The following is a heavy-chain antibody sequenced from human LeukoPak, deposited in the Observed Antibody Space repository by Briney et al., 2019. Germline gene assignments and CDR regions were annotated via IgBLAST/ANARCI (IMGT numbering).Heavy chain of an antibody. J-gene: IGHJ6*03. V-gene: IGHV1-18*01. D-gene: IGHD2-8*01. CDR3: ARDHTNPHYYYYYMDV. CDR1: GFNFSNYG. CDR2: ISAYNGNT. Sequence: ASVKVSCKASGFNFSNYGISWVRQAPGQGLEWMGWISAYNGNTNYAQKLQGRVTMTTDTSTSTAYMELRSLRSDDTAVYYCARDHTNPHYYYYYMDVWGKGTTVTISS.